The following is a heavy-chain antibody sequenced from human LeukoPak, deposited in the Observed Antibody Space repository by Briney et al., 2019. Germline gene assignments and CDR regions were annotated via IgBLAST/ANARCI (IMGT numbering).Heavy chain of an antibody. Sequence: GGSLRLSCAASGFTFRTYSMHWVRQAPGKGLEWVAVISYDGNFEDYADSLKGRFTLSGDNSKTTVYLQMNSLRAEDTAVYYCARDRSGFYSVDHWGQGTLVLVSS. CDR3: ARDRSGFYSVDH. J-gene: IGHJ4*02. CDR2: ISYDGNFE. D-gene: IGHD5-12*01. CDR1: GFTFRTYS. V-gene: IGHV3-30*03.